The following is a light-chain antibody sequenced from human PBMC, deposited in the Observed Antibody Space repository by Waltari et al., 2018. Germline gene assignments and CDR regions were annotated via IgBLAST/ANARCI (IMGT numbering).Light chain of an antibody. Sequence: DIVMTQSPDSLAVSLGERASINCTSSQSGLHMSSNRNSLAWYQQKPGQPPKLLIYRASSRESGVPDRFSGSGSGTDFTLTIDSLHAEDVAVYYCQQYYTAPPPTFGGGTKVEIK. CDR1: QSGLHMSSNRNS. CDR3: QQYYTAPPPT. J-gene: IGKJ4*01. CDR2: RAS. V-gene: IGKV4-1*01.